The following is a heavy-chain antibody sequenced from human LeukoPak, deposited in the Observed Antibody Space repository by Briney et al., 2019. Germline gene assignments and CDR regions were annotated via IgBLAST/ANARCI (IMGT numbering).Heavy chain of an antibody. J-gene: IGHJ3*02. V-gene: IGHV1-69*05. CDR2: IIPIFGTA. D-gene: IGHD3-9*01. CDR3: ARDGLRYFDSGRQYAFDI. Sequence: ASVKVSCKASGCTFSSYAISWVREAPGQGLEWMGGIIPIFGTANYAQKIQGRVTITTDESKSTAYMELSSLRSEDTAVYYCARDGLRYFDSGRQYAFDIWGQGTMVTVSS. CDR1: GCTFSSYA.